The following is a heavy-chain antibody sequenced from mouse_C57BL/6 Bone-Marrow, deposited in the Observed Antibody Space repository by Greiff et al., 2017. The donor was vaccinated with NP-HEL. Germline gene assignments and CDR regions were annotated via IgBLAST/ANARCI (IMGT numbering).Heavy chain of an antibody. Sequence: EVKLMESGGGLVQPGESLKLSCESNEYEFPSHDMSWVRKTPEKRLELVAAINSDGGSTYYPETMERRFIISRDNTKKTLYLQMSSLKSEDTALYYCARHVCDGYSLGYWGQGTTLTVSS. D-gene: IGHD2-3*01. V-gene: IGHV5-2*01. CDR1: EYEFPSHD. CDR3: ARHVCDGYSLGY. J-gene: IGHJ2*01. CDR2: INSDGGST.